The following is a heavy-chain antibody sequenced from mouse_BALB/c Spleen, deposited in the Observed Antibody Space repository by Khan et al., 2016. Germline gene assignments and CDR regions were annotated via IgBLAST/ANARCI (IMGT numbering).Heavy chain of an antibody. CDR2: ILPRTGST. V-gene: IGHV1-9*01. Sequence: QVRLQQSGAELMKPGASVKISCKATGYTFSSYWIEWIKQRPGHGLEWIGEILPRTGSTKSNEKFKDKATFTADTSSNTVYLQLSSLASEDSAVYYCARLLRRDWYFDVWGGGTTVTVSS. CDR1: GYTFSSYW. J-gene: IGHJ1*01. D-gene: IGHD2-12*01. CDR3: ARLLRRDWYFDV.